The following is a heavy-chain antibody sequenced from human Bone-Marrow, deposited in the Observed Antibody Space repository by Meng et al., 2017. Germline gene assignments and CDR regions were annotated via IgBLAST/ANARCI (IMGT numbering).Heavy chain of an antibody. CDR3: ARVVLYDILTGYPFDY. V-gene: IGHV1-2*06. Sequence: QGELVQSGAGVKKPGASVKVSCKASGYTFTGYYMHWVRQAPGQGLEWMGRINPNSGGTNYAQKFQGRVTMTRDTSISTAYMELSRLRSDDTAVYYCARVVLYDILTGYPFDYWGQGTLVTVSS. J-gene: IGHJ4*02. D-gene: IGHD3-9*01. CDR1: GYTFTGYY. CDR2: INPNSGGT.